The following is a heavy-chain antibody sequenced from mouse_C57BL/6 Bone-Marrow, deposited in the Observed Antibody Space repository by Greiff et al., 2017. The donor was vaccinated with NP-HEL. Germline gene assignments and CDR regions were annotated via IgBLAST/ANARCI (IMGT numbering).Heavy chain of an antibody. J-gene: IGHJ3*01. V-gene: IGHV5-6*01. D-gene: IGHD2-3*01. CDR3: ARPLYDGYYGFAY. Sequence: EVQVVESGGDLVKPGGSLKLSCAASGFTFSSYGMSWVRQTPDKRLEWVATISSGGSYTYYPDSVKGRFTISRDNAKNTLYLQMSSLKSEDTAMYYCARPLYDGYYGFAYWGQGTLVTVSA. CDR1: GFTFSSYG. CDR2: ISSGGSYT.